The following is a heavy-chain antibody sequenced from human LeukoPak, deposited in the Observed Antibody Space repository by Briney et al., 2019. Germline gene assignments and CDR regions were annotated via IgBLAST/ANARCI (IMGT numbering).Heavy chain of an antibody. Sequence: SETLSLTCAVYGGSFSGYYWSWIRQPPGKGLEWIGEINHSGSTNYNPSLKSRVTISVDTPKNQFSLKLSSVTAADTAVYYCARQGTPYYYDSSGYYYDYWGQGTLVTVSS. D-gene: IGHD3-22*01. J-gene: IGHJ4*02. CDR2: INHSGST. CDR1: GGSFSGYY. V-gene: IGHV4-34*01. CDR3: ARQGTPYYYDSSGYYYDY.